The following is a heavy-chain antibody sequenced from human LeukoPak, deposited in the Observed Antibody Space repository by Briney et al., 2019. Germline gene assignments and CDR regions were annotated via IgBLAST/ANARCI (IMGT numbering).Heavy chain of an antibody. D-gene: IGHD2-15*01. Sequence: ASVKVSCNASGYTFTGCYMHWVRQAPGQGLEWMGWINPNSGGTNYAQKFQGRVTMTRDTSITTAYMELSRLISDDTALYYCATLGGHSLAAQSGYWGQGTLVTVSS. CDR3: ATLGGHSLAAQSGY. CDR2: INPNSGGT. CDR1: GYTFTGCY. V-gene: IGHV1-2*02. J-gene: IGHJ4*02.